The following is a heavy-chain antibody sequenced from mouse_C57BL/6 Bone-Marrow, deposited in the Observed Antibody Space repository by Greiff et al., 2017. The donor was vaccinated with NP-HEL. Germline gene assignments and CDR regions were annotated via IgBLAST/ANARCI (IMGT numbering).Heavy chain of an antibody. CDR1: GFSLSTFGMG. Sequence: QVTLKVCGPGILQPSQTLSLPCSFSGFSLSTFGMGVGWIRQPSGKGLEWLAHIWWDDDKYYNPALKSRLTISKDTSKNQVFLKIANVDTADTATYYCARINIYYDYDWFAYWGQGTLVTVAA. V-gene: IGHV8-8*01. CDR3: ARINIYYDYDWFAY. D-gene: IGHD2-4*01. J-gene: IGHJ3*01. CDR2: IWWDDDK.